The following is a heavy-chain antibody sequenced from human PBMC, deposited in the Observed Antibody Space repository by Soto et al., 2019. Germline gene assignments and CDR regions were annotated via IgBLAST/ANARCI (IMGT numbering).Heavy chain of an antibody. CDR2: IYYSGST. CDR3: ATESYGSGSSNFDY. Sequence: SETLSLTCTVSGGSISSGGYYWSWIRQHPGKGLEWIGYIYYSGSTYYNPSLKSRVTISVDTSKNQFSLKLSSVTAADTAVYYCATESYGSGSSNFDYWGQGTLVTVSS. J-gene: IGHJ4*02. CDR1: GGSISSGGYY. V-gene: IGHV4-31*03. D-gene: IGHD3-10*01.